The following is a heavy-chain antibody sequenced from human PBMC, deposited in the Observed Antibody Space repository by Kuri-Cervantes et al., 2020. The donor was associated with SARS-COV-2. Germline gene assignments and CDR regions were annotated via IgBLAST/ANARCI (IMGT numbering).Heavy chain of an antibody. Sequence: SVKVSFMASVGTFRSYAISWVRQAPGQGLEWTGGIMPIFGKANYVQQFQGRVTIPADKSPSTAYMELSTLRSEDTAAYYCAREGAGTLYTSRYYGMDVWGQGTTVTVSS. CDR2: IMPIFGKA. V-gene: IGHV1-69*06. D-gene: IGHD2-15*01. CDR3: AREGAGTLYTSRYYGMDV. CDR1: VGTFRSYA. J-gene: IGHJ6*02.